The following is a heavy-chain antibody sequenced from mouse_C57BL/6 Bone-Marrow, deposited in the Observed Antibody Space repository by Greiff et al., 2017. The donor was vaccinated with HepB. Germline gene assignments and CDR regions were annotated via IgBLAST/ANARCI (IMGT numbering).Heavy chain of an antibody. D-gene: IGHD1-1*01. Sequence: QVQLQQPGAELVKPGASVKLSCKASGYTFTSYWMHWVKQRPGQGLEWIGMIHPNSGSTNYNEKFKSKATLTVDKSSSTAYMQLSSLTSEDSAVYYCARSTVVATDFDYWGQGTSVTVSS. CDR2: IHPNSGST. V-gene: IGHV1-64*01. CDR1: GYTFTSYW. CDR3: ARSTVVATDFDY. J-gene: IGHJ4*01.